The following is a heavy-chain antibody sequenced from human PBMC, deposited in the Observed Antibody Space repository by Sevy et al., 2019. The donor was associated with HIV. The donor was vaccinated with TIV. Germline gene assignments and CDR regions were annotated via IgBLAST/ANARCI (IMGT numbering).Heavy chain of an antibody. CDR1: GFTFSYYS. D-gene: IGHD6-13*01. Sequence: GRSLRLSCSASGFTFSYYSMTWVRQAPGKGLEWVSSISSSSKYIYYEDSVRGRFTISRDNAENSLYLHINNLRAEDTAVYYCAISPPKIAAAGKSTRYGLWGQGTLVTVSS. J-gene: IGHJ5*02. V-gene: IGHV3-21*01. CDR3: AISPPKIAAAGKSTRYGL. CDR2: ISSSSKYI.